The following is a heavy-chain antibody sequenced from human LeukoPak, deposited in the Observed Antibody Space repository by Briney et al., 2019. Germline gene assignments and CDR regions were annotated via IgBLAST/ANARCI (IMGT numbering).Heavy chain of an antibody. J-gene: IGHJ3*02. Sequence: PSETLSLTCTVTGGSISTYYWNWVRQAPGKGLEWVSSISSISSYIYYADSVKGRFTISRDNAKNSLYLQMNSLRAEDTAVYYCARDLYYDSSGSGDAFDIWGQGTMVTVSS. CDR1: GGSISTYY. V-gene: IGHV3-21*01. CDR2: ISSISSYI. CDR3: ARDLYYDSSGSGDAFDI. D-gene: IGHD3-22*01.